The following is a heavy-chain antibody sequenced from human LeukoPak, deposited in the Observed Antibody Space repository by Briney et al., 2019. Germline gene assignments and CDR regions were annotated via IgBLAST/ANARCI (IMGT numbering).Heavy chain of an antibody. CDR2: IFYSGST. CDR1: GGSISSSNYY. D-gene: IGHD3-10*01. V-gene: IGHV4-39*01. J-gene: IGHJ5*02. CDR3: ARGYHGSGSYFLAAIGP. Sequence: SETLSLTCTVSGGSISSSNYYWGWIRQPPGKGLEWIGSIFYSGSTYYNPSLKSRVTISVDTSQNQFSLKLSSVTAADTAVYYCARGYHGSGSYFLAAIGPWGQGTLVTVSS.